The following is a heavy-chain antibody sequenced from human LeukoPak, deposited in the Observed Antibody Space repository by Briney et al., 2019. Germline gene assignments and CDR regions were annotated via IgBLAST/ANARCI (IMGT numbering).Heavy chain of an antibody. CDR3: AKFPPFYGENYYFDY. Sequence: SGGSLRLSCAASGFTFSTYAMSWVRQAPGKGLECVSALSGNGNTIYYADSVKGRFTISRDNSKNTLSLQMNSLRAEDTAVYYCAKFPPFYGENYYFDYWGQGTLVTVSS. D-gene: IGHD4-17*01. CDR2: LSGNGNTI. CDR1: GFTFSTYA. V-gene: IGHV3-23*01. J-gene: IGHJ4*02.